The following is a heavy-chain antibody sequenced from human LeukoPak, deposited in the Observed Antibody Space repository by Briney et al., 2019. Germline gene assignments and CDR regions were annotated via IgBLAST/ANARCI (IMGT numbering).Heavy chain of an antibody. D-gene: IGHD2-2*01. CDR3: ARAVRRVGAFDI. CDR1: GGTFSSYA. CDR2: IIPIFGTA. V-gene: IGHV1-69*05. Sequence: SVKVSCKASGGTFSSYAISWVRQAPGQGLEWMGGIIPIFGTANYAQKFQGRVTMTRDMSTSTVYMELSSLRSEDTAVYYCARAVRRVGAFDIWGQGTMVTVSS. J-gene: IGHJ3*02.